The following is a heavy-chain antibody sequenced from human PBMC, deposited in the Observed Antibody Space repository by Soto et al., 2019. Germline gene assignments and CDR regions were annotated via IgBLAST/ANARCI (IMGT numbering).Heavy chain of an antibody. J-gene: IGHJ1*01. CDR2: LDPRDSYS. V-gene: IGHV5-10-1*03. D-gene: IGHD1-26*01. CDR1: GYSFTSYW. Sequence: EVQLVQSGAEVKKPGESLRISCKGSGYSFTSYWIRWVRQMPGKGLEWTGRLDPRDSYSNYRPSFQGHVTISADKSLSPAYLQWSSLQASDTAMYYCARPGGSGSYPHWGQGTLVTVSS. CDR3: ARPGGSGSYPH.